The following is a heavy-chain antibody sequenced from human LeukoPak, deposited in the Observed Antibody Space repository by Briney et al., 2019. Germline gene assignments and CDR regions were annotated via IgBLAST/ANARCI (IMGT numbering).Heavy chain of an antibody. CDR1: GFTFRSYW. V-gene: IGHV3-7*05. J-gene: IGHJ6*02. D-gene: IGHD5-18*01. Sequence: GSLRLSCAASGFTFRSYWMSWVRQAPGKGLEWVANLKEDGSEKYYVGSVKGRFTISRDNTKNSLYLQMNSLRADDTAVYYCARGGYSYTWPPSYYYGMDVWGQGTTVTASS. CDR2: LKEDGSEK. CDR3: ARGGYSYTWPPSYYYGMDV.